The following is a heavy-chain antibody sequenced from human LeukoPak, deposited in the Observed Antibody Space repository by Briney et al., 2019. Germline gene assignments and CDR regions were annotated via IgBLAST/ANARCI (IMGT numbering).Heavy chain of an antibody. CDR1: GYIFSGYC. J-gene: IGHJ4*02. CDR2: INPNSGGT. CDR3: ARSAHHDTSGYYIDY. D-gene: IGHD3-22*01. Sequence: ASVKVSCKASGYIFSGYCMNWVRQAPGQGLEWMGWINPNSGGTNYAQKFQARVTMTRDTSISTVYMEVNSLRSDDTAVYYCARSAHHDTSGYYIDYWGQGTLVTVSS. V-gene: IGHV1-2*02.